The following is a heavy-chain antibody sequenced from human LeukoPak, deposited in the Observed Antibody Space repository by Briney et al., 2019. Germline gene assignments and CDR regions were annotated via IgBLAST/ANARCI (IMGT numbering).Heavy chain of an antibody. CDR1: GFTFDDYA. V-gene: IGHV3-9*01. CDR2: ISWNSGSI. CDR3: AKDEDGSGSYYDY. Sequence: PGRSLRLSCAASGFTFDDYAMRWVRHAPGKCMEWVSVISWNSGSIGYADSVKGRFTISRDNAKNSLYLQMNRLRAEDTALYYCAKDEDGSGSYYDYWGQGTLVTVSS. J-gene: IGHJ4*02. D-gene: IGHD3-10*01.